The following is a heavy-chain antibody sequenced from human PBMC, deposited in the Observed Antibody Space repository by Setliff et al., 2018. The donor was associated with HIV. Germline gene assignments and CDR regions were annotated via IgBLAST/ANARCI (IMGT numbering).Heavy chain of an antibody. Sequence: GGSLRLSCTASGFTFGDYAMGWVRQAPGKGLEWVSLIRSIGHYGTIEYAASVKGRFTISRDDSKSIAYLQMNSLKTEDTAVYYCTTENHSYCGRGTLVTVSS. CDR1: GFTFGDYA. D-gene: IGHD1-26*01. V-gene: IGHV3-49*04. CDR2: IRSIGHYGTI. J-gene: IGHJ4*02. CDR3: TTENHSY.